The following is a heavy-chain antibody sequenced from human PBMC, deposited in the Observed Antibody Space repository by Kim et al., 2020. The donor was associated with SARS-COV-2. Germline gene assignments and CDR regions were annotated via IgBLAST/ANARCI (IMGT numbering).Heavy chain of an antibody. D-gene: IGHD3-10*01. CDR2: INAGNGNT. CDR3: ARVLVRGVRSNWFDP. Sequence: ASVKVSCKASGYTFTSYAMHWVRQAPGQRLEWMGWINAGNGNTKYSQKFQGRVTITRDTSASTAYMELSSLRSEDTAVYYCARVLVRGVRSNWFDPWGQGTLVTVSS. J-gene: IGHJ5*02. CDR1: GYTFTSYA. V-gene: IGHV1-3*01.